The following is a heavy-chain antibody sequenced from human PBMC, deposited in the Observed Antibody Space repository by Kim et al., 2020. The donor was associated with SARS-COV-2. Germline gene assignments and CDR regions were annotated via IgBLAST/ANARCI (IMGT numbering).Heavy chain of an antibody. V-gene: IGHV1-8*01. Sequence: KFQGRVTMTRNTSISTAYMELSSLRSEDTAVYYCARGGLLWFREVKGFDPWGQGTLVTVSS. D-gene: IGHD3-10*01. CDR3: ARGGLLWFREVKGFDP. J-gene: IGHJ5*02.